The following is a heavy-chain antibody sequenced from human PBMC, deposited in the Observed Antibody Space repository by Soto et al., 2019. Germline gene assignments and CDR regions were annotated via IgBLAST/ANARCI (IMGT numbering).Heavy chain of an antibody. J-gene: IGHJ4*02. D-gene: IGHD2-2*01. CDR1: GLTFSSYS. V-gene: IGHV5-51*01. Sequence: GESLKISCKASGLTFSSYSLGWARHMPGKGLQWMGNIFSSDSSAKYSPSFFGQITISVDRYTDTAYLQWSSLKASDTAIYYCGTWRGSSWFDYWGPGTLVTVSS. CDR3: GTWRGSSWFDY. CDR2: IFSSDSSA.